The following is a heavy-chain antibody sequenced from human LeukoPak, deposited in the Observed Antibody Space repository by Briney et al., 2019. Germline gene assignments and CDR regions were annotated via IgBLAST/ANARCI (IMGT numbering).Heavy chain of an antibody. CDR3: AKTTGGYYYYYMDV. D-gene: IGHD1-14*01. Sequence: PGGSLRLSCAASGFTFSSYGMHWVRQASGKGLEWVAFIRCDGSNKYYADSVKGRFTISRDNSKNTLYLQMNSLRAEDTAVYYCAKTTGGYYYYYMDVWGKGTTVTVSS. V-gene: IGHV3-30*02. CDR2: IRCDGSNK. J-gene: IGHJ6*03. CDR1: GFTFSSYG.